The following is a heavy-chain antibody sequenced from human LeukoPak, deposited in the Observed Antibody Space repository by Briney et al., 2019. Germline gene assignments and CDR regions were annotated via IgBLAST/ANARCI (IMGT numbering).Heavy chain of an antibody. Sequence: PGGSLRLSCAASGFSFSSHSMTWVRQAPGKGLDWVSTISPRSDFTFYADSVKGRFTVSRDNSRNTLYLHMSTLRAEDTAVYYCARCTASCYANAFDVWGQGTLLTVSS. V-gene: IGHV3-23*01. CDR1: GFSFSSHS. D-gene: IGHD2-2*01. J-gene: IGHJ3*01. CDR2: ISPRSDFT. CDR3: ARCTASCYANAFDV.